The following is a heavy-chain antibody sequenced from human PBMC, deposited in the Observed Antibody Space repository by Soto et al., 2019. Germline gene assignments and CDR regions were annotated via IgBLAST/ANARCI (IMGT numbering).Heavy chain of an antibody. V-gene: IGHV4-39*01. Sequence: QLQLQESGPGLVKPSETLSLTCTVSGGSISSSSYYWGWIRQPPGKGLEWIGSIYYSGSTYYNPSLKSRVTISVDTSKNQFFLKLSSVTAADTAVYYCARFTIFGVVIEYYFDYWGQGTLVTVSS. J-gene: IGHJ4*02. CDR1: GGSISSSSYY. D-gene: IGHD3-3*01. CDR3: ARFTIFGVVIEYYFDY. CDR2: IYYSGST.